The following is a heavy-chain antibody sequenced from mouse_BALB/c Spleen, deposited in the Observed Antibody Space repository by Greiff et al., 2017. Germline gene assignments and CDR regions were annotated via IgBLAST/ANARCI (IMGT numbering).Heavy chain of an antibody. V-gene: IGHV5-17*02. J-gene: IGHJ4*01. CDR1: GFTFSSFG. CDR3: ARWVTRGDYAMDY. D-gene: IGHD2-2*01. Sequence: EVQLVESGGGLVQPGGSRKLSCAASGFTFSSFGMHWVRQAPEKGLEWVAYISSGCSTIYYADTVKGRFTISRDNPKNTLFLQMTSLRSEDTAMYYCARWVTRGDYAMDYWGQGTSVTVSS. CDR2: ISSGCSTI.